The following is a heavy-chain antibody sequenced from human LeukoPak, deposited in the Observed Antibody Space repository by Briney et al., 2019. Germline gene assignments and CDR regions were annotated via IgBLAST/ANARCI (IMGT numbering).Heavy chain of an antibody. V-gene: IGHV3-30*01. Sequence: GRSLRLSCAASGFTFSSYAMHWVRQAPGKGLEWVAVISYDGSNKYYADSVKGRFTISRGNSKNTLYLQMNSLRAEDTAVYYCARDGAAVVVAATLDYYYYMDVWGKGTTVTVSS. CDR2: ISYDGSNK. D-gene: IGHD2-15*01. CDR1: GFTFSSYA. J-gene: IGHJ6*03. CDR3: ARDGAAVVVAATLDYYYYMDV.